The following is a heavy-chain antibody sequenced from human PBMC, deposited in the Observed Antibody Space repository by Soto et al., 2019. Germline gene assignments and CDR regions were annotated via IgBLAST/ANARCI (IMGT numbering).Heavy chain of an antibody. Sequence: EVQLVESGGGLIQPGGSLRLSCAASGFTVSSNYMSWVRQAPGKGLEWVSVIYSGGSTYYADSVKGRFTISRDNSKNTLYLQMNGLRAEDTAVYYCARVGYAVTTGGAFDIWGKGTMVTVSS. CDR3: ARVGYAVTTGGAFDI. V-gene: IGHV3-53*01. J-gene: IGHJ3*02. CDR1: GFTVSSNY. D-gene: IGHD4-17*01. CDR2: IYSGGST.